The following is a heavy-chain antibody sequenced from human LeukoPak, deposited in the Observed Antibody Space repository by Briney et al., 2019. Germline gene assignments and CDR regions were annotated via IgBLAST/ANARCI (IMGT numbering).Heavy chain of an antibody. J-gene: IGHJ6*03. D-gene: IGHD5-12*01. CDR2: ISSTGGTT. CDR3: AKGGGYEAQYFYYYLDV. CDR1: GITFSSYG. Sequence: GGSLRLSCAASGITFSSYGMNWVRQAPGKGLGWVSSISSTGGTTYYADSVKGRFTISRDNSKDTLYLQMSSLRAEDTAVYYCAKGGGYEAQYFYYYLDVWGKGTTVTISS. V-gene: IGHV3-23*01.